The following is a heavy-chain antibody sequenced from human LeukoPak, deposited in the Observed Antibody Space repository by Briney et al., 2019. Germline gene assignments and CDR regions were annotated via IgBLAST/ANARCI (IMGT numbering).Heavy chain of an antibody. J-gene: IGHJ6*03. CDR3: ARERVVTTTHYYYYMDV. V-gene: IGHV4-30-2*01. CDR1: GGSISSGDSY. Sequence: SETLSLTCTVSGGSISSGDSYWSWIRQPPGKGLEWIGYIYHGGRTYYNPSLESRVTISIDRSENQFSLKLSSVTAADTAVYYCARERVVTTTHYYYYMDVWGKGTTVTVSS. CDR2: IYHGGRT. D-gene: IGHD3-22*01.